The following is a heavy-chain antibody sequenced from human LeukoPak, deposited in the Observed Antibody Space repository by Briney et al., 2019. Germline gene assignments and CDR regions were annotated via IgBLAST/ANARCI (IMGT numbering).Heavy chain of an antibody. CDR3: ARDPIYSDNSGYWNDY. CDR1: GFTFSTFT. CDR2: ISPNSDYI. Sequence: GGSLLLSCAAAGFTFSTFTMNWGRQARGKGLELVSSISPNSDYIYYAASVKGRFTISRDNAKNSLYLQMNSLRAEDTAMYYCARDPIYSDNSGYWNDYWGQGTLVTVSS. J-gene: IGHJ4*02. V-gene: IGHV3-21*01. D-gene: IGHD3-22*01.